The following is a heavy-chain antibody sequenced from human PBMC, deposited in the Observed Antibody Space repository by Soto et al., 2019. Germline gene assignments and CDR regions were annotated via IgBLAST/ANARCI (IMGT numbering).Heavy chain of an antibody. Sequence: SETLSLTCTVSGGSVSSDTHYWVWIRHPPGKRLEWIGFIYSSGSTNYNPSLKSRVTMSVDTSKNQFSLKLRSVIVADTAVYHCARFVRSCSGTTCYTRADVWGQGTTVTVSS. CDR1: GGSVSSDTHY. CDR2: IYSSGST. V-gene: IGHV4-61*01. CDR3: ARFVRSCSGTTCYTRADV. J-gene: IGHJ6*02. D-gene: IGHD2-2*02.